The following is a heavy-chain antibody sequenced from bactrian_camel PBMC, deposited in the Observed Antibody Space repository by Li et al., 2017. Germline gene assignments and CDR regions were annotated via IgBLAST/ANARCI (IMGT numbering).Heavy chain of an antibody. J-gene: IGHJ4*01. D-gene: IGHD6*01. Sequence: VQLVESGGGSVQTGGSLRLSCAPSGLSVSDFSMAWFRQFPGKEPEGVAAIRRDDLTAYTDSVKGRFTISRDSAKNTVYLQMNNLQPEDTATYYCAEGRGSRGEHCYSLNYWGQGTQVTVS. CDR2: IRRDDLT. V-gene: IGHV3S67*01. CDR3: AEGRGSRGEHCYSLNY. CDR1: GLSVSDFS.